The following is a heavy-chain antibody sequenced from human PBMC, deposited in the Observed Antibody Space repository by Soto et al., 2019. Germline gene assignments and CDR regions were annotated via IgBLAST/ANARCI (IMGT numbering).Heavy chain of an antibody. CDR2: IYYSGST. Sequence: SETLSLTCTVSGGSISSDGYYWSWIRQHPGKGLEWIGYIYYSGSTYYNPSLKSRVTISVDTSKNQFSLKLSSVTAADTAVYYCARANCTNGVCYTGDYFDYWGQGTLVTVSS. CDR1: GGSISSDGYY. J-gene: IGHJ4*02. D-gene: IGHD2-8*01. CDR3: ARANCTNGVCYTGDYFDY. V-gene: IGHV4-31*03.